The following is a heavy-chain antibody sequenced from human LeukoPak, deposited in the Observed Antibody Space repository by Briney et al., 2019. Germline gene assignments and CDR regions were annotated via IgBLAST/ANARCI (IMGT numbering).Heavy chain of an antibody. D-gene: IGHD3-10*01. V-gene: IGHV3-30*18. Sequence: GGSLRLSCAASGFTFRGYGMHWVRQAPGKGLEWVAVISKDGSNKYFADSVKGRFTISRDNSKNTLYLQMNSLRAEDTAVYYCAKDRYYGSGSPYYSDYWGQGTLVTVSS. CDR3: AKDRYYGSGSPYYSDY. J-gene: IGHJ4*02. CDR1: GFTFRGYG. CDR2: ISKDGSNK.